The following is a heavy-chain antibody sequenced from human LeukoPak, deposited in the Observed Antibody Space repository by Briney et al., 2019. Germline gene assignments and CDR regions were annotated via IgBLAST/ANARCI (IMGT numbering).Heavy chain of an antibody. CDR1: GFTFNSYD. Sequence: PGGSLRLSCAASGFTFNSYDMSWVRQASGKGLEWVSGIRRSGSSTYYADSVKGRFTISRDNSKNTLYLQMNSLRAEDTAVYYCAKVRSGWYGDFDHWGQGTLVTVSS. J-gene: IGHJ4*02. V-gene: IGHV3-23*01. D-gene: IGHD6-19*01. CDR2: IRRSGSST. CDR3: AKVRSGWYGDFDH.